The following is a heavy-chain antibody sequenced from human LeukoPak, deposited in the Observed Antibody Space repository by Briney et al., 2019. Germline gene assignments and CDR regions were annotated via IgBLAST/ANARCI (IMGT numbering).Heavy chain of an antibody. CDR2: IYPGDSET. J-gene: IGHJ6*03. V-gene: IGHV5-51*01. CDR3: ARHYYDSTGYYGEHYYYMDV. Sequence: GESLKISCKGSGYSFTSYWIGWVRQMPGKGLEWMGIIYPGDSETRYSPSFQGQVTISADKSISTAYLQWSSLKASDTAIYYCARHYYDSTGYYGEHYYYMDVWGKGTTVTVSS. CDR1: GYSFTSYW. D-gene: IGHD3-22*01.